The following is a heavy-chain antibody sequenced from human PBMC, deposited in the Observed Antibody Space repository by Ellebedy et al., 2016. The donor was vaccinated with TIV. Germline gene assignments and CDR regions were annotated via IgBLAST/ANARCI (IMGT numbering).Heavy chain of an antibody. CDR1: GDSVSSNSAA. J-gene: IGHJ6*02. D-gene: IGHD2-21*02. Sequence: MPSETLSLTCAISGDSVSSNSAARNWIRQSPSRGLEWLGRTYYRSKWYNDYAVSVKSRITINPDTSKNQFSLQLNSVTPEDTAVYYCARDRWFVVVTLYYGMDVWGQGTTVTVSS. CDR3: ARDRWFVVVTLYYGMDV. V-gene: IGHV6-1*01. CDR2: TYYRSKWYN.